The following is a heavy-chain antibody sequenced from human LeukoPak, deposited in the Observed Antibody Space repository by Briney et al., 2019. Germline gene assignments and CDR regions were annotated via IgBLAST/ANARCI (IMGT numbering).Heavy chain of an antibody. J-gene: IGHJ4*02. CDR2: TSYDGRNK. V-gene: IGHV3-30*18. CDR1: GFTFNNYG. CDR3: AKGPLRGTAAAIDY. D-gene: IGHD2-2*01. Sequence: GGSLRLSCAASGFTFNNYGMHWVRQAPGKGPEWVAVTSYDGRNKHYPDSVKGRFTISRDISTDTLWLQMDSLRTEDTAVYYCAKGPLRGTAAAIDYWGQGTLVTVSS.